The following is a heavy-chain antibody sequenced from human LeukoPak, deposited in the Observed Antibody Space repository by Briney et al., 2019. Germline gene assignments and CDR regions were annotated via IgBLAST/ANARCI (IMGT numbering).Heavy chain of an antibody. J-gene: IGHJ4*02. CDR3: AKDRLAVAGTPTFDY. V-gene: IGHV3-9*01. D-gene: IGHD6-19*01. CDR1: GFTFDDYA. Sequence: PGGSLRLPCAASGFTFDDYAMHWVRQAPGKGLEWVSGISWNSGSIGYADSVKGRFTISRDNAKNSLYLQMNSLRAEDTALYYCAKDRLAVAGTPTFDYWGQGTLVTVSS. CDR2: ISWNSGSI.